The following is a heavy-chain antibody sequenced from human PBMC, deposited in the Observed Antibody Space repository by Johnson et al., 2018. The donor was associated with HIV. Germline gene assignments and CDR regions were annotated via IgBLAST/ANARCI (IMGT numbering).Heavy chain of an antibody. J-gene: IGHJ3*02. Sequence: QVQLVESGGGLVQPGGSLRLSCAASGFTFSSYGMHWVRQAPGKGLEWVAVVSYDGSNKYYADSVKGRFTVSRDNSKNTLYLQMNSLRVEDTAIYYCARGGTESVGYHPAAHFLSAFDIWGQGTMVTVSS. CDR3: ARGGTESVGYHPAAHFLSAFDI. V-gene: IGHV3-30*03. CDR2: VSYDGSNK. CDR1: GFTFSSYG. D-gene: IGHD1-7*01.